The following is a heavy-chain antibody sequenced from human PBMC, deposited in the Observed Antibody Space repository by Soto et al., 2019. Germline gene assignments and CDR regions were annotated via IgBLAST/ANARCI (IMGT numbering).Heavy chain of an antibody. CDR1: GFTFNSYW. D-gene: IGHD2-15*01. CDR3: ASPGIYCSGGSCVPFEY. Sequence: EVQLVESGGGLVQPGGSLRLSCTASGFTFNSYWMTWVRQPPGKGLEWEANISRDGNELYYVDFLKGRFTISRDNAKNHPYLQRNRLRAEDTAVYDCASPGIYCSGGSCVPFEYWCQGALVTVSS. CDR2: ISRDGNEL. V-gene: IGHV3-7*01. J-gene: IGHJ4*02.